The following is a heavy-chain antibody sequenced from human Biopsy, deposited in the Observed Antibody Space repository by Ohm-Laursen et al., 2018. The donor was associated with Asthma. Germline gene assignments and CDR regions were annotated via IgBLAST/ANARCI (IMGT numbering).Heavy chain of an antibody. CDR3: ARGQKSAGDRWFDP. J-gene: IGHJ5*02. Sequence: SSVKVSCKSSGCTFIGCHIHWMRQAPGQGLEWMGRINPNSGGTNYAQKFQGRVTMTRDTSISTAYMEVSRLRSDDTAVYYCARGQKSAGDRWFDPWGQGTLVTVSS. D-gene: IGHD6-13*01. CDR2: INPNSGGT. V-gene: IGHV1-2*06. CDR1: GCTFIGCH.